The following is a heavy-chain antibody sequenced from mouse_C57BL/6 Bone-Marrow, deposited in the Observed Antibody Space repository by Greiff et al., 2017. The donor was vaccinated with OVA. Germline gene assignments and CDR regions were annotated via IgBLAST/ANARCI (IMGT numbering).Heavy chain of an antibody. Sequence: EVKVVESGGGLVQSGRSLRLSCATSGFTFSDFYMEWVRQAPGKGLEWIAASRNKANDYTTEYSASVKGRFIVSRDTSQSILYRQMNALRAEDTAIYYCARGYDYSSYWYFDVWGTGTTVTVSS. V-gene: IGHV7-1*01. CDR3: ARGYDYSSYWYFDV. CDR2: SRNKANDYTT. D-gene: IGHD2-4*01. CDR1: GFTFSDFY. J-gene: IGHJ1*03.